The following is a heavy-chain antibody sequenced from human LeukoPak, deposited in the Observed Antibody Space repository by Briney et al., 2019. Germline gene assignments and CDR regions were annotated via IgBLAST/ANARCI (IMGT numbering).Heavy chain of an antibody. V-gene: IGHV3-23*01. J-gene: IGHJ6*03. Sequence: PGGSLRLSCAASGFTFSSYGMSWVRQAPGKGLEWVSSISGSGGTTYYADSLKGRFTISRDNAKNSLYLQMNSLKTEDTAVYYCTTIAVAGSGNYYYYMDVWGKGTTVTISS. CDR3: TTIAVAGSGNYYYYMDV. D-gene: IGHD6-19*01. CDR2: ISGSGGTT. CDR1: GFTFSSYG.